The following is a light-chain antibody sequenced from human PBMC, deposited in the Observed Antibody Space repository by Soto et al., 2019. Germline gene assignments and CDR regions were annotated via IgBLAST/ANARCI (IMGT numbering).Light chain of an antibody. CDR1: QSVSSNY. CDR2: RAS. V-gene: IGKV3-20*01. J-gene: IGKJ4*01. Sequence: EIVLTQSPGTLSLSPGERATLSCRASQSVSSNYLAWYQQKPGQAPKVLIYRASSRATGIPDRFSGSGSGTDFTLTISRLEPEDFAVYYCQQYGSSKLTCGGGTNVDIK. CDR3: QQYGSSKLT.